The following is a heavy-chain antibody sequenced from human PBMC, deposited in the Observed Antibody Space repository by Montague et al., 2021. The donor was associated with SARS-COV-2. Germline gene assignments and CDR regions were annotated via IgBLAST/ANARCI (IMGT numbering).Heavy chain of an antibody. Sequence: SLRLSCAASGFTFSSYSINWVRQAPGKGLEWVPSISKISDYIYYADSVKGRFTISRDNAKNSLYLQMNSLRAEDTAVYYCARPSRDSGVWYGMDVWGQGTTVTVSS. CDR1: GFTFSSYS. CDR3: ARPSRDSGVWYGMDV. J-gene: IGHJ6*02. D-gene: IGHD3-10*01. CDR2: ISKISDYI. V-gene: IGHV3-21*01.